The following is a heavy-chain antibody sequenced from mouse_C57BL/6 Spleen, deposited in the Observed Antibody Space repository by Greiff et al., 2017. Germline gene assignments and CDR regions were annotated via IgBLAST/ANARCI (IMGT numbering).Heavy chain of an antibody. Sequence: EVKVEESGAELVRPGASVKLSCTASGFNIKDDYMHWVKQRPEQGLEWIGWIDPENGDTEYASKFQGKATITADTSSNTAYLQLSSLTSEDTAVYYCTPVVAQHAMDYWGQGTSVTVSS. V-gene: IGHV14-4*01. CDR1: GFNIKDDY. CDR2: IDPENGDT. J-gene: IGHJ4*01. CDR3: TPVVAQHAMDY. D-gene: IGHD1-1*01.